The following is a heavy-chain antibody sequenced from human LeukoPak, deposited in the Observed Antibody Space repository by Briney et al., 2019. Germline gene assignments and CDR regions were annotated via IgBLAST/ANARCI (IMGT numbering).Heavy chain of an antibody. Sequence: PGGSLRLSCSASGFTFSSYAMHWVRQAPGKGLEYVSAISSNGGSTYYADSVKGRFTISRDNSKNTLYLQMSSLRAEDTAVYYYVKVHYSSSWFDYFDYCGQGVLVNVCS. CDR3: VKVHYSSSWFDYFDY. CDR2: ISSNGGST. D-gene: IGHD6-13*01. J-gene: IGHJ4*02. CDR1: GFTFSSYA. V-gene: IGHV3-64D*06.